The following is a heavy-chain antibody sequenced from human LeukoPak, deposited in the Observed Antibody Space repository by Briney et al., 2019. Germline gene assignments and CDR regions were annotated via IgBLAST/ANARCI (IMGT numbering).Heavy chain of an antibody. V-gene: IGHV4-59*12. J-gene: IGHJ4*02. CDR3: ARGPVLRYFDWLLSQYFDY. CDR1: GGSISSYY. CDR2: IYYSGST. D-gene: IGHD3-9*01. Sequence: SETLSLTCTVSGGSISSYYWSWIRQPPGKGLEWIGYIYYSGSTNYNPSLKSRVTISVDTSKNQFSLKLSSVTAADTAVYYCARGPVLRYFDWLLSQYFDYWGQGTLVTVSS.